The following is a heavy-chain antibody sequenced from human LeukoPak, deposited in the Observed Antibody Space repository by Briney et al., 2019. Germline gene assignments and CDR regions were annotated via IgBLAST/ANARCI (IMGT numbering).Heavy chain of an antibody. CDR2: ISGSGSST. Sequence: QAGGSLRLSCAASGFTFSSYAMSWVRQAPGKGLEWVSAISGSGSSTYYTDSVKDRFTISRDNSKNTLDLQMNSLRAEDTAIYYCAKSVVGSGSYSTDGFDIWGQGTMVAVSS. J-gene: IGHJ3*02. CDR1: GFTFSSYA. CDR3: AKSVVGSGSYSTDGFDI. D-gene: IGHD3-10*01. V-gene: IGHV3-23*01.